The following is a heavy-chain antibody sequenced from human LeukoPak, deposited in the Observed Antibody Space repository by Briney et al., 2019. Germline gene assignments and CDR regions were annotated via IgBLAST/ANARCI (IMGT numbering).Heavy chain of an antibody. CDR3: AATIFGVGSFDY. V-gene: IGHV4-59*12. J-gene: IGHJ4*02. CDR1: GGSISSYY. CDR2: IYYSGST. Sequence: SETLSLTCTVSGGSISSYYWSWIRQPPGKGLEWIGYIYYSGSTNYNPSLKSRVTMSVDTSKNQFSLKLSSVTAADTAVYYCAATIFGVGSFDYWGQGTLVTVSS. D-gene: IGHD3-3*01.